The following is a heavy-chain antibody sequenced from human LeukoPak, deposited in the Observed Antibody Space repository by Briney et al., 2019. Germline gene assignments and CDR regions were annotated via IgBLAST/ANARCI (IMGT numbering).Heavy chain of an antibody. CDR2: IYTSGST. D-gene: IGHD1-26*01. J-gene: IGHJ5*02. V-gene: IGHV4-61*02. CDR1: GGSISSGSYY. Sequence: SETLSLTCTVSGGSISSGSYYWSWIRQPAGKGLEWIGRIYTSGSTNYNPSLKSRVTISVDTSKNQFSLKLSSVTAADTAVYYCARGSGSYYVRWFDPWGQGTLVTVSS. CDR3: ARGSGSYYVRWFDP.